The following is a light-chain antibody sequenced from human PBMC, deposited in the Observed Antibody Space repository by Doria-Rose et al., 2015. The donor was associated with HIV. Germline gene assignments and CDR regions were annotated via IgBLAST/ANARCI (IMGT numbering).Light chain of an antibody. V-gene: IGKV4-1*01. CDR1: QSLLYTSKNY. CDR3: QQYYDTPS. CDR2: WAS. J-gene: IGKJ3*01. Sequence: TQSPESLGMSLGERATLNCKSNQSLLYTSKNYLAWYQQKPGQHPKLLIYWASTRQSWVPARFSGSGSGTDFTLTISSLEAEDVAVYYCQQYYDTPSFGPGITVDIK.